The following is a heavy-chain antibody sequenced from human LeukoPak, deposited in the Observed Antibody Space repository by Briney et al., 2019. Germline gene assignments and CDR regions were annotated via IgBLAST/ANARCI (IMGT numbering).Heavy chain of an antibody. V-gene: IGHV1-24*01. D-gene: IGHD1-26*01. CDR1: GNSLSETS. CDR3: ATADKWEPLDY. J-gene: IGHJ4*02. Sequence: ASVKVSCKVSGNSLSETSIHWVRLAPGQWLEWMGGFEPEDGEPIFAQRFQGRFSMSEDTSTDTAYMELSSLTLEDTAVYYCATADKWEPLDYWGQGTLVTVSS. CDR2: FEPEDGEP.